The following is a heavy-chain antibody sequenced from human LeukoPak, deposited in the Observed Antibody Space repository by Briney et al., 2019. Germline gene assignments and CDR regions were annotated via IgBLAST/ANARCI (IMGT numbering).Heavy chain of an antibody. CDR1: GFTVSSNY. D-gene: IGHD1-26*01. J-gene: IGHJ6*02. Sequence: GGSLRLSCAASGFTVSSNYMSWVRQAPGKGLEWVSVIYSGGSTYYADSVKGRFTISRDNSKNTLYLQMNSLRAEDTAVYYCARAVGYYYGMDVWGQGTTVTVSS. V-gene: IGHV3-53*01. CDR2: IYSGGST. CDR3: ARAVGYYYGMDV.